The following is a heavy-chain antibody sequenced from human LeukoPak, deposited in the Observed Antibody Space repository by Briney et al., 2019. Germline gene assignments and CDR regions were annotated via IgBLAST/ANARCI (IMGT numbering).Heavy chain of an antibody. Sequence: PSETLSLTCTVSGGSISSSSYYWGWIRQPPGKGLEWIGSIYYSGSTYYNPSLKSRVTISVDTSKNQFSLKLSSVTAADTAVYYCASPRIAVAGVYFDYWGRGILVTVSS. D-gene: IGHD6-19*01. CDR3: ASPRIAVAGVYFDY. CDR2: IYYSGST. CDR1: GGSISSSSYY. V-gene: IGHV4-39*01. J-gene: IGHJ4*02.